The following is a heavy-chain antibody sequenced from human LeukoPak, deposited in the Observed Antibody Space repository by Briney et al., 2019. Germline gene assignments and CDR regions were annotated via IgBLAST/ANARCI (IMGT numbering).Heavy chain of an antibody. Sequence: GGSLRLSSAASGFTFSTYWMHWVRQAPGKGLVWVSRIKNDGSSTSYADSVKGRFTISRDNAKNTLYLQMNSLRAEDTAVYYCARDGAHFDWLGPNDAFDIWGQGTMVTVSS. J-gene: IGHJ3*02. CDR2: IKNDGSST. V-gene: IGHV3-74*01. D-gene: IGHD3-9*01. CDR1: GFTFSTYW. CDR3: ARDGAHFDWLGPNDAFDI.